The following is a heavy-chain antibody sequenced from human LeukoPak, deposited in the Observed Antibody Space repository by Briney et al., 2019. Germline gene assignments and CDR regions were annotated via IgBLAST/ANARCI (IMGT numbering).Heavy chain of an antibody. J-gene: IGHJ6*02. CDR2: ISSSGSTI. CDR1: GFPFSSYE. Sequence: GGSLRLSCAASGFPFSSYEMNWVRQAPGKGLEWVSYISSSGSTIYYTDSVKGRFTISRDNAKNSLYLQMNSLRAEDTAVYYCASSNSGTYCGGDCYLPYYGMDVWGQGTTVTVSS. V-gene: IGHV3-48*03. D-gene: IGHD2-21*02. CDR3: ASSNSGTYCGGDCYLPYYGMDV.